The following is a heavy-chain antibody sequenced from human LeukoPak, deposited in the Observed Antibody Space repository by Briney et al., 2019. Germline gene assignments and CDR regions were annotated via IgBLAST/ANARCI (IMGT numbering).Heavy chain of an antibody. D-gene: IGHD6-19*01. CDR2: INPSGGST. CDR1: GYTFTIYY. J-gene: IGHJ4*02. V-gene: IGHV1-46*01. CDR3: ARGIAVGASFDY. Sequence: GASVKVSCKASGYTFTIYYMHWVRQAPGQGLEWMGIINPSGGSTSYAQKFQGRVTMTRDTSTSTVYMELCSLRSEDTAVYYCARGIAVGASFDYWGQGTLVTVSS.